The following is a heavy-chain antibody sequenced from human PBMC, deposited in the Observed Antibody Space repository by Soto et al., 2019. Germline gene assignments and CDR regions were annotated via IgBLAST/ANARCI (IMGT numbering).Heavy chain of an antibody. CDR3: AIVLELGRFFVVVVAATHNYYMDV. V-gene: IGHV3-7*01. CDR2: IKQDGSEK. CDR1: GFTFSSYW. J-gene: IGHJ6*03. Sequence: GGSLRLSCAASGFTFSSYWMSWVRQAPGKGLEWVANIKQDGSEKYYVDSVKDRFTSSRDNAKNSLYLQMNSLRAEDTAVYDCAIVLELGRFFVVVVAATHNYYMDVWGKGTTVTVSS. D-gene: IGHD2-15*01.